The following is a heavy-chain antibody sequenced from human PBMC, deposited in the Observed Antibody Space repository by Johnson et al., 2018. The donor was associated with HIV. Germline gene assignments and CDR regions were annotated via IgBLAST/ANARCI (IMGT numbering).Heavy chain of an antibody. D-gene: IGHD3-3*01. CDR3: AKEGYNYGVVGFDI. Sequence: QVQLVESGGGVVQPGGSLRLSCAASGFTFSDYYMSWIRQAPGKGLEWVAAISWNTASIGYADSVKGRFTISRDNAKRSLFLQMNSLRAEDTAVYYCAKEGYNYGVVGFDIWGQGTMVTVSS. J-gene: IGHJ3*02. V-gene: IGHV3-11*04. CDR1: GFTFSDYY. CDR2: ISWNTASI.